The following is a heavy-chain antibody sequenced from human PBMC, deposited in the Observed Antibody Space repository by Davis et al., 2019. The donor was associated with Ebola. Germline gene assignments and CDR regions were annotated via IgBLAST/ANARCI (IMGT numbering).Heavy chain of an antibody. V-gene: IGHV4-59*12. D-gene: IGHD3-9*01. Sequence: MPSETLSLTCTVSGGSISSYYWSWIRQPPGKGLEWIGYIYYSGSTYYNPSLKSRVTISVDKSENHFSLKLSSVTAADTAVYYCARYFDWLGFDYWGQGTLVTVSS. CDR2: IYYSGST. CDR3: ARYFDWLGFDY. J-gene: IGHJ4*02. CDR1: GGSISSYY.